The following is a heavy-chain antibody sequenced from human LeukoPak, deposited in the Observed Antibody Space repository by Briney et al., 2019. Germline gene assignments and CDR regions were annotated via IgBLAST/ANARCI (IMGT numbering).Heavy chain of an antibody. Sequence: GGSLRLSCAASGFASGFIFSDYAVSWVRQAPGKGPEWVASVNGRGATTYYADSVRGRFTISRDNSKNTVYLQMISLGADDTAVYFCAKAPATGEGYYFYYMDVRGKGTTVTVSS. CDR2: VNGRGATT. D-gene: IGHD7-27*01. J-gene: IGHJ6*03. CDR3: AKAPATGEGYYFYYMDV. V-gene: IGHV3-23*01. CDR1: GFIFSDYA.